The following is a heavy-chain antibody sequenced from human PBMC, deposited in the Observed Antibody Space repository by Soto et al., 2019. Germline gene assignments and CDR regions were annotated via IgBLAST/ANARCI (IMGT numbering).Heavy chain of an antibody. D-gene: IGHD5-12*01. CDR2: INHSGST. J-gene: IGHJ4*02. V-gene: IGHV4-34*01. CDR1: GGSFSGYY. Sequence: SETLSLTCAVYGGSFSGYYWSWIRQPPGKGLEWIGEINHSGSTNYNPSLKSRVTISVDTSKNQFSLKLSSVTAADTAVYYCARVSDSGYDDFDYWGQGTLVTVSS. CDR3: ARVSDSGYDDFDY.